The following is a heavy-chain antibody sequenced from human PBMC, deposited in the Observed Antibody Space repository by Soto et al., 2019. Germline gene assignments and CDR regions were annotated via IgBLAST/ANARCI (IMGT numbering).Heavy chain of an antibody. J-gene: IGHJ4*02. CDR2: ITASSGNT. V-gene: IGHV3-23*01. CDR1: GFTFSNYA. CDR3: ARDSGSSFMIDY. Sequence: PGGSLRLSCAASGFTFSNYAMNWVRQAPGKGLEWVSSITASSGNTDYADSVKGRFTISSYNSKNTFYLQMNSLRAEDTAVYYCARDSGSSFMIDYWGQGTLVTVSS. D-gene: IGHD6-13*01.